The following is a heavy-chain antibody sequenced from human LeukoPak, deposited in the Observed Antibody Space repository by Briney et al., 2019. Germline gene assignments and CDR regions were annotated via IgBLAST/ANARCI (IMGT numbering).Heavy chain of an antibody. CDR1: GGSISIYY. CDR3: ARAYSSSWYLNWFDP. J-gene: IGHJ5*02. V-gene: IGHV4-59*08. Sequence: SETLSLTCTVSGGSISIYYWSWIRQPPGKGLEWIGYIYDSGSTNYNPSLKSRVTISVDTSKNQFSLKLSSVTAADTAVYYCARAYSSSWYLNWFDPWGQGTPVTVSS. CDR2: IYDSGST. D-gene: IGHD6-13*01.